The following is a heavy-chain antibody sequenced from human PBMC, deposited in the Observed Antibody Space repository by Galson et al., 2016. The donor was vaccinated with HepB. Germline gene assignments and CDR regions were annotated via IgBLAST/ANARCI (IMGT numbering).Heavy chain of an antibody. CDR1: DGSFSGYF. D-gene: IGHD4-23*01. J-gene: IGHJ5*02. V-gene: IGHV4-34*01. CDR3: ARAHDNGFGNFFNWFDP. Sequence: SETLSLTCAVSDGSFSGYFWTWVRQPPGKGLEWIGEVNHRGYTNYKSSLKSRLIISVDPSKNEVSLKLSSVTAADTAMYYCARAHDNGFGNFFNWFDPWGQGTLVTVSS. CDR2: VNHRGYT.